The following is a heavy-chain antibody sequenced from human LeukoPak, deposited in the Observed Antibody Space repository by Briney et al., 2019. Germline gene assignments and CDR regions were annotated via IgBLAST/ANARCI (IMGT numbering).Heavy chain of an antibody. CDR3: ARGVDTAMDFDY. CDR2: INHSRST. Sequence: SETLSLTCAVYGGSFSGYYWSWIRQPPGKGLEWIGEINHSRSTNYNPSLKSRVTISVDTSKNQFSLKLSSVTAADTAVYYCARGVDTAMDFDYWGQGTLVTVSS. CDR1: GGSFSGYY. V-gene: IGHV4-34*01. J-gene: IGHJ4*02. D-gene: IGHD5-18*01.